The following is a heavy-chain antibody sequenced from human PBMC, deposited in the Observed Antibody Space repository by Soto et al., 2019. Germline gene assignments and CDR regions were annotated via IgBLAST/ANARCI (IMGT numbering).Heavy chain of an antibody. V-gene: IGHV3-30*18. D-gene: IGHD1-26*01. J-gene: IGHJ3*02. CDR3: AKDKDPLVGAPGNAFDI. CDR2: ISYDGSNK. CDR1: GFTFSSYG. Sequence: GGSLRLSCAASGFTFSSYGMHWVRQAPGKGLEWVAVISYDGSNKYYADSVKGRFTISRDNSKNTLYLQMNSLRAEDTAVYYCAKDKDPLVGAPGNAFDIWGQGTMVPVSS.